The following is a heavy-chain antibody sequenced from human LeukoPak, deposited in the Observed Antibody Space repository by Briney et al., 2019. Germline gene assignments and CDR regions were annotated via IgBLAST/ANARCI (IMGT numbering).Heavy chain of an antibody. Sequence: EPSETLSLTCSGGSIRSSTYYWAWIRQPPGKGLEWTGTIHHSGDTYYNPSLKSRVTISVDTSKNQFSLNLSSVTAADTAVYYCARLGGYYDPPDYWGQGTLVTVSS. D-gene: IGHD3-22*01. J-gene: IGHJ4*02. CDR1: GGSIRSSTYY. CDR3: ARLGGYYDPPDY. CDR2: IHHSGDT. V-gene: IGHV4-39*01.